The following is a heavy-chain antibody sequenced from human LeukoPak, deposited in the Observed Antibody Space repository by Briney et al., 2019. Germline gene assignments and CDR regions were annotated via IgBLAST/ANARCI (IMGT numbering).Heavy chain of an antibody. CDR3: AREPASGNYYGTFDP. J-gene: IGHJ5*02. V-gene: IGHV1-2*02. Sequence: ASVKVSCKASGYTFTDYYMHWVRQAPGQGLEWMGWINPNSGATNYAQKFQGRVTMTRDTSISTAYTELRRLRSDDTAMYYCAREPASGNYYGTFDPWGQGTLVTVSS. CDR1: GYTFTDYY. D-gene: IGHD1-26*01. CDR2: INPNSGAT.